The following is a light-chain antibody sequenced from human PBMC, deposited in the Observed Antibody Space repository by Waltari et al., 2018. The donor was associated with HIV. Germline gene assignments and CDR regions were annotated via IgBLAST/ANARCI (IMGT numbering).Light chain of an antibody. Sequence: IQLTQSPPSLSASVGDRVTIPCRASQDINTRLAWYQQKPGKAPNLVIYASSRLQSGVPSRFSGSGSVTFFTLTIDDFQTDDSATYYCQHGSDFPLSFGGGTKVEI. J-gene: IGKJ4*01. CDR3: QHGSDFPLS. CDR2: ASS. CDR1: QDINTR. V-gene: IGKV1-12*01.